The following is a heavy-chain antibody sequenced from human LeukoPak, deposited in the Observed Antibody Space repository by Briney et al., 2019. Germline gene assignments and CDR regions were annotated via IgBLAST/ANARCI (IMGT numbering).Heavy chain of an antibody. CDR1: GYTFTAYY. Sequence: ASVKVSCTASGYTFTAYYMHWVLQAPGQGLEWMGRINPDRGGTNHAQKFQGRVTMTRDKSISTAYMELTSLRSDDTAVYYCARGPYDYVWGNYRYTGDAFDIWGHGTVVTVSS. D-gene: IGHD3-16*02. CDR3: ARGPYDYVWGNYRYTGDAFDI. J-gene: IGHJ3*02. CDR2: INPDRGGT. V-gene: IGHV1-2*06.